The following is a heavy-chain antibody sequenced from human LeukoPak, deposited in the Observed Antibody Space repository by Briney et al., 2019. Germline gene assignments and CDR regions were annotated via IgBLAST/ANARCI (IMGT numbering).Heavy chain of an antibody. CDR2: IIPIFGTA. CDR1: GGTFGSYA. J-gene: IGHJ4*02. D-gene: IGHD3-9*01. Sequence: SVKVSCKAPGGTFGSYAISWVRQAPGQGLEWMGGIIPIFGTANYAQKFQGRVTITADESTSTAYMELSSLRSEDTAVYYCARIGGYFGRLHFDYWGQGTLVTVSS. CDR3: ARIGGYFGRLHFDY. V-gene: IGHV1-69*13.